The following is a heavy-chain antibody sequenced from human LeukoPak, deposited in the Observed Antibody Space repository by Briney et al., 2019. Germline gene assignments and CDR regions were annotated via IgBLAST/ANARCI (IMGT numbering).Heavy chain of an antibody. Sequence: SETLSLTCAVYGGSFSGYYWSWIRQPPGKGLEWIGEINHSGSTNYNPSLKSRVTISVDTSKNQFSLKLSSVTAADTAVYYCARSSVVVAAQLWGSAYYYMDVWGKGTTVTVSS. V-gene: IGHV4-34*01. J-gene: IGHJ6*03. CDR3: ARSSVVVAAQLWGSAYYYMDV. CDR1: GGSFSGYY. CDR2: INHSGST. D-gene: IGHD2-15*01.